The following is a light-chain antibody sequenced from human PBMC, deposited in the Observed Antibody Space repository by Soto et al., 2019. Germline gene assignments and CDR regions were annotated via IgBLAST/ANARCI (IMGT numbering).Light chain of an antibody. Sequence: QSVLTQPASVSGSPGQSITISCTGTSRDVGGYNYVSWHQQHPGKAPKVIITEVSNRPSGVSNRFSGSKSSNTASLTISGLQAEDEADYYCSSYVSSSTFVVFGGGTKLTVL. CDR3: SSYVSSSTFVV. V-gene: IGLV2-14*01. CDR1: SRDVGGYNY. CDR2: EVS. J-gene: IGLJ2*01.